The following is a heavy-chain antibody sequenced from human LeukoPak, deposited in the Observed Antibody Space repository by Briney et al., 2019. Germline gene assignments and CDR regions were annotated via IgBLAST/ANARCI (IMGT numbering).Heavy chain of an antibody. J-gene: IGHJ4*02. Sequence: GGSLRLSCAASGFTFSSYGMHWVRQAPGKGLEWVAVMWYDGSNKYYADSVKGRFTISRDNSKNTLYLQMNGLRAEDTAVYHCARQGLGVYFDYWGQGTLVTVSS. V-gene: IGHV3-33*01. CDR2: MWYDGSNK. CDR1: GFTFSSYG. D-gene: IGHD3-10*01. CDR3: ARQGLGVYFDY.